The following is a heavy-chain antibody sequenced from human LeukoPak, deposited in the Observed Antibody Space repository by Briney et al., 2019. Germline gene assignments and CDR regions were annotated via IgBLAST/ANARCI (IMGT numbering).Heavy chain of an antibody. Sequence: GASVKVSCKASGYIFTNYYMHWVRQAPGEGLEWMGIINPTGGSTSYAQKFQGRVTMTRDTSTSTGYMELRSLRSEDTAAYYCARDHYHKIHSVMVTAPDYWGQGTLAIVSS. V-gene: IGHV1-46*01. D-gene: IGHD2-21*02. CDR1: GYIFTNYY. J-gene: IGHJ4*02. CDR3: ARDHYHKIHSVMVTAPDY. CDR2: INPTGGST.